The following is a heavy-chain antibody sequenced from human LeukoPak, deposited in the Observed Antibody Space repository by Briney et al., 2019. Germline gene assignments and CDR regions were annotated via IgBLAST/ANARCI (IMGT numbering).Heavy chain of an antibody. CDR1: GASINNNF. CDR3: ARHRDYYDS. D-gene: IGHD3-22*01. Sequence: PSETLSLTCTVSGASINNNFWTWIRQPPGKGLEWIGYIYSSGSANYNPSLKGRVIISGDTSKNQISLNLTSVTAADTALYFCARHRDYYDSWGHGTLVTVSS. V-gene: IGHV4-59*08. J-gene: IGHJ4*01. CDR2: IYSSGSA.